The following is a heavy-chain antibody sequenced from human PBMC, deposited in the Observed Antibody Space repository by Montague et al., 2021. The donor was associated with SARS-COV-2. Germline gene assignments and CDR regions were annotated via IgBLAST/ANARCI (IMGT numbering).Heavy chain of an antibody. CDR2: IYYSGTT. V-gene: IGHV4-39*01. D-gene: IGHD3-10*01. CDR3: ARPLVRGVPKVFDI. CDR1: GGSITRNYY. Sequence: SETLSLTCAVSGGSITRNYYWGWIRQPPGKGLEWVGNIYYSGTTFINPSLKSRVTISVDASKNQFSLNLTSVTAADTAVYYCARPLVRGVPKVFDIWGQGALVIVSS. J-gene: IGHJ3*02.